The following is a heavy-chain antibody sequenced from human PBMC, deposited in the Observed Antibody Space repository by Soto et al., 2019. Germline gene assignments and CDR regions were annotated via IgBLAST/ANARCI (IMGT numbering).Heavy chain of an antibody. CDR2: INHSGST. D-gene: IGHD6-19*01. V-gene: IGHV4-34*01. CDR1: GGSFSGYY. Sequence: QVQLQQWGAGLLKPSETLSLTCAVYGGSFSGYYWGYIRQSPGKGLEWIGEINHSGSTNYNPSLKSRVTGSVDTSKSQCSLKLSSVTAADTAVYYCARGVAVAGNWAHFDYWGQGALVTVSS. J-gene: IGHJ4*02. CDR3: ARGVAVAGNWAHFDY.